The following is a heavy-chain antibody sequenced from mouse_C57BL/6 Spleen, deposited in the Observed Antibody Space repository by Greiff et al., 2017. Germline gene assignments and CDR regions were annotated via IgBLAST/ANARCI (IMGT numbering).Heavy chain of an antibody. V-gene: IGHV5-17*01. D-gene: IGHD2-3*01. CDR3: ARGGYYRGYFDV. J-gene: IGHJ1*03. Sequence: EVKLMESGGGLVKPGGSLKLSCAASGFTFSDYGMHWVRQAPEKGLEWVAYISSGSSTIYYADTVKGRFPISSNNVKNTLFRQMTRLRSEDTAMYYCARGGYYRGYFDVWGTGTTVTVSS. CDR1: GFTFSDYG. CDR2: ISSGSSTI.